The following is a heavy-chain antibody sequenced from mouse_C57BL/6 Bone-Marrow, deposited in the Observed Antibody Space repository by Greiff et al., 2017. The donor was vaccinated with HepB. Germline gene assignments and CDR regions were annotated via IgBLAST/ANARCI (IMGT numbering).Heavy chain of an antibody. CDR3: ASLTGYWYFDV. V-gene: IGHV1-12*01. J-gene: IGHJ1*03. D-gene: IGHD4-1*01. CDR2: IYPGNGDT. CDR1: GYTFTSYN. Sequence: QVQLQQSGAELVRPGASVKMSCKASGYTFTSYNMHWVKQTPRQGLEWIGAIYPGNGDTSYNQKFKGKATLTVDKSSSTAYMQLSSLTYEDSAVYYCASLTGYWYFDVWGTGTTVTVSS.